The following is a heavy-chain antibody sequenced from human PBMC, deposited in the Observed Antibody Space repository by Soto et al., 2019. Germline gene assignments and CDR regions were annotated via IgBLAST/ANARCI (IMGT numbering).Heavy chain of an antibody. Sequence: PSATLSLTCTVSGGSISSSSYYWGWIRQPPGKGLEWIGNIYYSGSTYYNPSLKSRVTISVDTSKNQFSLKLSSVTAADTAVYYCMLGSGWKDFDYWGQGTLVTVSS. CDR2: IYYSGST. CDR1: GGSISSSSYY. CDR3: MLGSGWKDFDY. J-gene: IGHJ4*02. D-gene: IGHD3-22*01. V-gene: IGHV4-39*01.